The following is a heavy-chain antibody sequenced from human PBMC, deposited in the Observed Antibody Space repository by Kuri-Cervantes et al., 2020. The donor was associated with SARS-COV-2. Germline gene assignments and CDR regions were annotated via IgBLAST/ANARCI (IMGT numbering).Heavy chain of an antibody. CDR1: GGSISSYY. D-gene: IGHD4-17*01. V-gene: IGHV4-59*01. Sequence: GPLRLSCTVSGGSISSYYWSWIRQPPGKGLEWIGYIYYSGSTNYNPSLKSRVTISVDTSKNQFSLKLSSVTAADTAVYYCARELGLTTVNWFDPWGQGTLVTVSS. CDR2: IYYSGST. CDR3: ARELGLTTVNWFDP. J-gene: IGHJ5*02.